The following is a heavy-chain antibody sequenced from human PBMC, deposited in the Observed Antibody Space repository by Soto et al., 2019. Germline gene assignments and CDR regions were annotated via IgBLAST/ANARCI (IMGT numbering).Heavy chain of an antibody. CDR2: INASGGST. CDR3: ARGTRSGYCGGECYPEYFQL. D-gene: IGHD2-21*01. CDR1: GYTFTSYY. V-gene: IGHV1-46*03. Sequence: GASVKVSCKASGYTFTSYYMHWVRQAPGQGLEWMGIINASGGSTSYAQKFQARVTMTRDTSTSTVYMELSSLRSEDTAVYYCARGTRSGYCGGECYPEYFQLWGQGTLVTVSS. J-gene: IGHJ1*01.